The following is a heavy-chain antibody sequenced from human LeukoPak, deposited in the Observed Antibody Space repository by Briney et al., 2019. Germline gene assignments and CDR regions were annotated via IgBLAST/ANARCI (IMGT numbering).Heavy chain of an antibody. CDR2: IPCDGSNK. CDR3: ARDPATPHDY. Sequence: GGSLRLSCAASGFTFSSYAMHWVRQAPGKGLEWVAVIPCDGSNKYYADSVKGRFTISRDNSKNTLYLQMNSLRAEDTAVYYCARDPATPHDYWGQGTLVTVSS. J-gene: IGHJ4*02. V-gene: IGHV3-30-3*01. CDR1: GFTFSSYA. D-gene: IGHD5-12*01.